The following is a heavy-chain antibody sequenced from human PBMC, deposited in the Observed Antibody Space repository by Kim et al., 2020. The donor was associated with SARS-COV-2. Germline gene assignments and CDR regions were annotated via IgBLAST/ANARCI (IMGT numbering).Heavy chain of an antibody. J-gene: IGHJ3*02. CDR3: ARPRMLVVVICAFWI. D-gene: IGHD3-22*01. CDR2: LNYSASN. V-gene: IGHV4-31*03. Sequence: SETLSLTCTVSGGSFSSDCYNWICNPQHHGLGWEWNVNLNYSASNYYNPSLKRRVTISVYTTKNQFSLKLSSVTAAATAEYYCARPRMLVVVICAFWIWGAGAMVTLSS. CDR1: GGSFSSDCYN.